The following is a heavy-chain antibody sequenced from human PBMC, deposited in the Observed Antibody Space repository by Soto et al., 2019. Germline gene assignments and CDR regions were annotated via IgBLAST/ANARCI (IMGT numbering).Heavy chain of an antibody. CDR3: AKDGRVPTYFDY. Sequence: GGSLRLSCAASGFTFSSYAMSWVRQAPGKGLEWVSAISGSGGSTYYADSVKGRFTISRDNSKNTLYLQMNSLGAEDTAVYYCAKDGRVPTYFDYWGQGTLVTVSS. D-gene: IGHD1-1*01. CDR1: GFTFSSYA. J-gene: IGHJ4*02. CDR2: ISGSGGST. V-gene: IGHV3-23*01.